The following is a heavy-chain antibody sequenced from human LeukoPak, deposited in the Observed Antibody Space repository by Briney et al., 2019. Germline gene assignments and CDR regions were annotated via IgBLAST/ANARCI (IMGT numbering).Heavy chain of an antibody. J-gene: IGHJ4*02. V-gene: IGHV3-30*18. Sequence: GRSLRLSCAASGFTFSSYGMHWVRQAPGKGLEWVAVISYDGSNKYYADSVKGRFTISRDNSKNTLYLQMNSLRAEDTAVYYCAKEGSLGSGWYFDYWGLGTLVTVSS. CDR3: AKEGSLGSGWYFDY. CDR2: ISYDGSNK. D-gene: IGHD6-19*01. CDR1: GFTFSSYG.